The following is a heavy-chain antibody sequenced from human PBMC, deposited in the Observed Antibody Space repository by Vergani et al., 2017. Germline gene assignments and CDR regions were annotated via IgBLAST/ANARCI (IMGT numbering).Heavy chain of an antibody. J-gene: IGHJ4*02. CDR1: GFTFSSYA. CDR3: ARGLWDCTHIRCSPPSY. CDR2: ISGSGGST. V-gene: IGHV3-23*01. Sequence: EVQLLESGGGLVQPGGSLRLSCAASGFTFSSYAMSWVRQAPGKGLEWVSAISGSGGSTYYADSVKGRFTISRDNSKNTLYLQMNSLRTEDTAVYFCARGLWDCTHIRCSPPSYWGQGTLVTVSS. D-gene: IGHD2-8*01.